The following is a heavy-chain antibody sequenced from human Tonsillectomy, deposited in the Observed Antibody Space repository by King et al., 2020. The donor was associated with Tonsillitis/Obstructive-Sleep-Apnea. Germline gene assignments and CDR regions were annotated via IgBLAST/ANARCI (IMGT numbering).Heavy chain of an antibody. CDR2: IDPRDSYT. Sequence: EWQLVQSGAEVKKPGESLRISCEGSGYRFTSYWISWVRQMPGKGLEWMGRIDPRDSYTNYSPSFQGHVTSSADKSISTAHLQWSSLKASDTAMYFCVRHGSVWWGSGSYSGLDYYGMDVWGQGATVTVSS. V-gene: IGHV5-10-1*01. D-gene: IGHD3-10*01. CDR3: VRHGSVWWGSGSYSGLDYYGMDV. J-gene: IGHJ6*02. CDR1: GYRFTSYW.